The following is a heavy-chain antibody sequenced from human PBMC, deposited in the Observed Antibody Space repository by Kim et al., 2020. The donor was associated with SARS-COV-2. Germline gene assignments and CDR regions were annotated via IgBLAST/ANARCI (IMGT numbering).Heavy chain of an antibody. D-gene: IGHD3-10*01. CDR3: ARIPTGGPGTYCLDY. CDR2: IYYRGST. J-gene: IGHJ4*02. Sequence: SETLSLTCTVSRDSISTYYWSWVRQAPGKGLEWIAYIYYRGSTNYNPSLKSRVTMSVDTSKNQFSLNLRSVPAADTAVYYCARIPTGGPGTYCLDYWGQGTLVTVSS. CDR1: RDSISTYY. V-gene: IGHV4-59*13.